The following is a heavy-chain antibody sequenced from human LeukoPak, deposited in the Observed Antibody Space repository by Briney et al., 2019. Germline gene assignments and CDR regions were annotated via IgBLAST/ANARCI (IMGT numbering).Heavy chain of an antibody. CDR2: ICPGGSTI. CDR1: GFTFSDYY. V-gene: IGHV3-11*04. Sequence: GGSLRLSCAASGFTFSDYYMSWIRQAPGKGVEWVSYICPGGSTIYSADSVKGRFTISRDNGKNSLYLQMNSLRAEDTAVYYCAKGGLQIHFDYWGQGTLVTVHS. J-gene: IGHJ4*02. D-gene: IGHD5-24*01. CDR3: AKGGLQIHFDY.